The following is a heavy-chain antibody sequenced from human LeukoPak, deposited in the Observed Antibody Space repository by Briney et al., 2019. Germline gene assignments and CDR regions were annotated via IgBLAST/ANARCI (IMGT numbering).Heavy chain of an antibody. CDR2: IYPSDSDT. V-gene: IGHV5-51*01. CDR1: GYGFTSYS. CDR3: ARTGYSSGSSDY. D-gene: IGHD6-25*01. J-gene: IGHJ4*02. Sequence: GESLKISCKGSGYGFTSYSIGWVRQMPGKGLEWIGIIYPSDSDTRYSPSFQGQVTISADRSISTAYLQWGSLKASDTAMYYCARTGYSSGSSDYWGQGTLVTVSS.